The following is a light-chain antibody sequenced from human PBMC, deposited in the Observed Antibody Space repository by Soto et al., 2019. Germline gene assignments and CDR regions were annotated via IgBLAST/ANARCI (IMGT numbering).Light chain of an antibody. J-gene: IGKJ4*01. Sequence: DIQMTQSPSTLSASVGDRVTITCRASQSVSTWLAWYQQKPGKAPKLLIYKASSLQGGVPSRFSGSGSGTEFTLTISSLQPDDFAIYYCQQYNSHSDTFGGGTKVEIK. CDR3: QQYNSHSDT. CDR1: QSVSTW. CDR2: KAS. V-gene: IGKV1-5*03.